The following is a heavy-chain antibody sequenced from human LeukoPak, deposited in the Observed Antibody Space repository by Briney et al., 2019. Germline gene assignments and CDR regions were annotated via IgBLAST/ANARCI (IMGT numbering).Heavy chain of an antibody. CDR1: GFTFSSYE. Sequence: PGGSLRLSCAASGFTFSSYEMNWVRQAPGKGLEWVSYISSSGSTIYYADSVKGRFTISRDNAKNSLYLQMNSLRAEDTAVYYCARLAGGYCSSTSCSTYYYYYYMDAWGKGTTVTISS. CDR3: ARLAGGYCSSTSCSTYYYYYYMDA. CDR2: ISSSGSTI. V-gene: IGHV3-48*03. D-gene: IGHD2-2*01. J-gene: IGHJ6*03.